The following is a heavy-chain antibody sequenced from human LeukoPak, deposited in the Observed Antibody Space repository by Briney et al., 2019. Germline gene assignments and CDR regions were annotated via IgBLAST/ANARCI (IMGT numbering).Heavy chain of an antibody. CDR3: ARGRIAARLYYFDY. CDR1: GFTFSSYW. J-gene: IGHJ4*02. D-gene: IGHD6-6*01. Sequence: PGGSPRLSCAASGFTFSSYWMHWVRQAPGKGLVWVSRINSDGSSTSYADSVKGRFTISRDNAKNTLYLQMNSLRAEDTAVYYCARGRIAARLYYFDYWGQGTLVTVSS. V-gene: IGHV3-74*01. CDR2: INSDGSST.